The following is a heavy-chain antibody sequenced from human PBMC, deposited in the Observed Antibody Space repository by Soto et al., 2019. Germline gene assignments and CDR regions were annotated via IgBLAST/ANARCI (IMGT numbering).Heavy chain of an antibody. J-gene: IGHJ5*02. CDR3: TTGLNWNYGRINWFDP. D-gene: IGHD1-7*01. V-gene: IGHV3-15*01. CDR1: GFTFSNAW. Sequence: EVQLVESGGGLVKPGGSLRLSCAASGFTFSNAWMSWVRQAPGKGLEWVGRIKSKTDGGTTDYAAPVKGRFTISRDDSKNTLYLQMNSLKTEDTAVYYCTTGLNWNYGRINWFDPWGQGTLVTVSS. CDR2: IKSKTDGGTT.